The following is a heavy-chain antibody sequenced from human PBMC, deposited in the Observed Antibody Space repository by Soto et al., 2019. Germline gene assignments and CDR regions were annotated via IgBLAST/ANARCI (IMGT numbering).Heavy chain of an antibody. CDR3: ALSLREGYYFDY. CDR1: GGTVSSYS. CDR2: IIPIFGTA. J-gene: IGHJ4*02. Sequence: SVKVSCNASGGTVSSYSISWVLQAPGQGLEWMGGIIPIFGTANYAQKFQGRVTITADESTSTAYMELSSLRSEDTAVYYCALSLREGYYFDYWGQGTLVTVSS. V-gene: IGHV1-69*13. D-gene: IGHD3-10*01.